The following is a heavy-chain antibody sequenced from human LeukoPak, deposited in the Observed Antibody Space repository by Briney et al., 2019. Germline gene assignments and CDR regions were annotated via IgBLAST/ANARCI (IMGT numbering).Heavy chain of an antibody. CDR1: GFSTSFYG. D-gene: IGHD6-13*01. V-gene: IGHV3-23*01. Sequence: GGSLRLCCGASGFSTSFYGIGGGRRARGEVEEWVSHFRPGDGPTTYAESVKGPFTISRDNSKNTLYLQMNSLRAEDTAVYYCAKEKSVGSSLGQIDYWGQGTLVTVSS. CDR3: AKEKSVGSSLGQIDY. CDR2: FRPGDGPT. J-gene: IGHJ4*02.